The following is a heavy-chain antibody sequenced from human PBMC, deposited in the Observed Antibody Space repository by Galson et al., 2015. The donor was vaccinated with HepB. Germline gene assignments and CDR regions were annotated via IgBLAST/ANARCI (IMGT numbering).Heavy chain of an antibody. Sequence: LRLSCAASGFTVSSNYLTWVRQAPGKGLEWVSVIYSSGSTYYADSVRGRFTISRDNSKNTLYLQMNSLRAEDTAIYYCARGDEYLDVWGKGTTVTVSS. CDR3: ARGDEYLDV. CDR1: GFTVSSNY. J-gene: IGHJ6*04. V-gene: IGHV3-53*01. CDR2: IYSSGST. D-gene: IGHD2/OR15-2a*01.